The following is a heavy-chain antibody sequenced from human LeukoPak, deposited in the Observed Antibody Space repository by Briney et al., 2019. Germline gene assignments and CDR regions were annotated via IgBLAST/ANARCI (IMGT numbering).Heavy chain of an antibody. CDR2: INSDGSST. CDR1: GFTFSSYW. V-gene: IGHV3-74*01. CDR3: AKDRPNYHESNGHYYRPNGDY. J-gene: IGHJ4*02. Sequence: GGSLRLSCAASGFTFSSYWMHWVRQAPGKGLVWVSRINSDGSSTSYADSVKDRFTISRDNSKNTLYLQMSRLRAEDTAVYYCAKDRPNYHESNGHYYRPNGDYWGQGTLVTVSS. D-gene: IGHD3-22*01.